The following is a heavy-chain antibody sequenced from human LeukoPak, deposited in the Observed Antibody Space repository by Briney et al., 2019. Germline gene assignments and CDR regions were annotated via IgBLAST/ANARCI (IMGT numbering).Heavy chain of an antibody. J-gene: IGHJ4*02. CDR2: IYYRGRT. Sequence: SETLSLTCTVSGGSISSSSYYWGWIRQPPGKGLEWIGSIYYRGRTYYNPSLKSRFTISVDTSKNQFSLKLSSVTAADTAVYSCSRLTVAGTHFDYWGQGTLVTVSS. V-gene: IGHV4-39*01. CDR1: GGSISSSSYY. CDR3: SRLTVAGTHFDY. D-gene: IGHD6-19*01.